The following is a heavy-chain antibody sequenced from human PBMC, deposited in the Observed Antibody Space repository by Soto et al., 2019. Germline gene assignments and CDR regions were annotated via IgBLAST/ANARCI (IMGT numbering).Heavy chain of an antibody. D-gene: IGHD3-3*01. CDR1: GGSISSGGYS. Sequence: PSETLSLTCAVSGGSISSGGYSWSWIRQPPGKGLEWIGYIYYSGSTYYNPSLKSRVTISVDTSKNQFSLKLSSVTAADTAVYYCARHPERITIFGVVMGEPPNWFDPWGQGTLVTVSS. J-gene: IGHJ5*02. CDR2: IYYSGST. CDR3: ARHPERITIFGVVMGEPPNWFDP. V-gene: IGHV4-30-2*03.